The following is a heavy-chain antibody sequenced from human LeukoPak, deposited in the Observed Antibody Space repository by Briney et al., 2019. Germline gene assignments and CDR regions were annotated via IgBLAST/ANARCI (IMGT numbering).Heavy chain of an antibody. Sequence: GGSLRLSCAASGSTFPNAWMNWVRQAPGKGLEWVGRIKSKSDGETTDYAAPVKGRFTILRDDPKITLYLQMNSLKTEDTAVYYCAHGLWHYDAFDVWGQGTMVTVSS. CDR2: IKSKSDGETT. J-gene: IGHJ3*01. CDR3: AHGLWHYDAFDV. V-gene: IGHV3-15*01. D-gene: IGHD3-10*01. CDR1: GSTFPNAW.